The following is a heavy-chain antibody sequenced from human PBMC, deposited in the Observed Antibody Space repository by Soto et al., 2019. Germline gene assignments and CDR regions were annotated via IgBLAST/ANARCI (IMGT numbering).Heavy chain of an antibody. CDR1: GLTFSTYA. CDR3: AKDRNYPRDQFHY. D-gene: IGHD1-7*01. Sequence: PGGSLRLSCAASGLTFSTYALSWVRQAPGKGLEWVSAISANGQGIYYADSVRGRFTISRDNSKNTIFLHMDSLRAEDTAVYYCAKDRNYPRDQFHYWGQGTLVTVS. V-gene: IGHV3-23*01. CDR2: ISANGQGI. J-gene: IGHJ4*02.